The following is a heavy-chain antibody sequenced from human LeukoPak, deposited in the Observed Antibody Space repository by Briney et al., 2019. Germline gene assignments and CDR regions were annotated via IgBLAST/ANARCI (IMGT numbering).Heavy chain of an antibody. CDR1: GFTFTNYG. D-gene: IGHD3-10*01. CDR2: IRYDGRNK. V-gene: IGHV3-30*02. CDR3: AEDRYYGSGSYLLSGYYYYYMDV. J-gene: IGHJ6*03. Sequence: GGSLRLSCAASGFTFTNYGMHWVRQAPGKGLEWVAFIRYDGRNKYYADSVKGRFTISRDNSKNTLYLQMNSLRAEDTAVYYCAEDRYYGSGSYLLSGYYYYYMDVWGKGTTVTISS.